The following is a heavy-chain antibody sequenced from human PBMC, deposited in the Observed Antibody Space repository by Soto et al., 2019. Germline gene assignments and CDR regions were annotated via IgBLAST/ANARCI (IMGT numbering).Heavy chain of an antibody. Sequence: QVQLQESGPGLVKPSQTLSLTCTVSGGSISSGGYYWNWIRQHPGKGLEWIGYIYYSGTTYYNPSLKRRVTISIATSKNQFSLKLRSVTAADTAVYYCAASCVGCGGFNYYGMDVWGQGTTVTVSS. V-gene: IGHV4-31*03. J-gene: IGHJ6*02. CDR2: IYYSGTT. CDR3: AASCVGCGGFNYYGMDV. CDR1: GGSISSGGYY. D-gene: IGHD2-21*01.